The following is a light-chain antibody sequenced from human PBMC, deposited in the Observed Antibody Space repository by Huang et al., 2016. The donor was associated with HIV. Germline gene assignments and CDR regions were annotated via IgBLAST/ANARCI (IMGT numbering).Light chain of an antibody. V-gene: IGKV3-11*01. CDR1: QNINNY. CDR3: QQRGAWPLT. Sequence: DIVLTPSPATLSLSPGQRATLSCRASQNINNYLVWYQQKPGQAPRLLIYDSCNRATGIPARFSGSGSGTDFTLTINTLEPEDFAVYYCQQRGAWPLTVGGGTKVEIK. J-gene: IGKJ4*01. CDR2: DSC.